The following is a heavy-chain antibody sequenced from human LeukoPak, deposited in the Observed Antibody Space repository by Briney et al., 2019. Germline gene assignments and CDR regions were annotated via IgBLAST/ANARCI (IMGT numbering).Heavy chain of an antibody. CDR2: ISYDGRNQ. V-gene: IGHV3-30*09. J-gene: IGHJ4*02. Sequence: GGSLRLSCAASGFTFSNYAMHWVRQAPGKGLEWVAVISYDGRNQYYADSVKGRFAVSRDNSKSTLYLQMNRLRGEDTAVYNCARYGGFLDYWGQGTLVTVSS. CDR3: ARYGGFLDY. D-gene: IGHD3-16*01. CDR1: GFTFSNYA.